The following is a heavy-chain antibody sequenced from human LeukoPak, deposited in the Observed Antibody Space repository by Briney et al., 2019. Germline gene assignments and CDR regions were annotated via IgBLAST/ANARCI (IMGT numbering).Heavy chain of an antibody. V-gene: IGHV4-61*01. CDR3: ARARRDCSSTSCYTEYAFDI. CDR1: GGSISSGSYY. D-gene: IGHD2-2*02. CDR2: IYYSGST. Sequence: SETLSLTCTVSGGSISSGSYYWSWIRQPPGKGLEWIGYIYYSGSTNYNPSLKSRVTISVDTSKNQFSLKLSSVTAADTAVYYCARARRDCSSTSCYTEYAFDIWGQGTMVTVSS. J-gene: IGHJ3*02.